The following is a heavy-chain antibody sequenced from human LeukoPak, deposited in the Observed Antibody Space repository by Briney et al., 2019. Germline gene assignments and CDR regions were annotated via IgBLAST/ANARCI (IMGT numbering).Heavy chain of an antibody. J-gene: IGHJ6*03. CDR1: GFTFSSYW. V-gene: IGHV3-7*01. CDR2: IKQDGSEK. Sequence: GGSLRLSCAASGFTFSSYWMSWVRQAPGKGLEWVANIKQDGSEKYYVDSVEGRFTISRDNAKNSLYLQMNSLRAEDTAVYYCARDGDGDGYYYYYYYMDVWGKGTTVTVSS. D-gene: IGHD5-24*01. CDR3: ARDGDGDGYYYYYYYMDV.